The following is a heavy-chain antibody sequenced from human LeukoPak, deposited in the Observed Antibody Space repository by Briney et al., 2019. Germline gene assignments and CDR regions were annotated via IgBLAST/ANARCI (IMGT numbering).Heavy chain of an antibody. J-gene: IGHJ4*02. D-gene: IGHD1-26*01. CDR3: ARIGSYHDF. V-gene: IGHV4-4*09. CDR2: VHTSGGS. CDR1: AASICHYY. Sequence: SETLSFTCTVSAASICHYYWSWLRQTPERGLEWMGHVHTSGGSTYYPSLKTRPTMSIDTSSTQLSLKLTSVTAAATAVYFWARIGSYHDFWGEGALVTVSS.